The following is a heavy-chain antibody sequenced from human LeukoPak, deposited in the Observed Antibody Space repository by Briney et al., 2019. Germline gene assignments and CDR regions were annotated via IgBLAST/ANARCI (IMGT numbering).Heavy chain of an antibody. V-gene: IGHV3-21*01. CDR1: GFTFSSYS. D-gene: IGHD5-18*01. Sequence: GGSLRLSCAASGFTFSSYSMNWVRQAPGKGLEWVSSISSSSSYIYYADSVKGRFTISRDNAKNSLYLQMNSLRAEDTAVYYCANGRGYSYGYAFDYWGLGTLVTVSS. CDR2: ISSSSSYI. CDR3: ANGRGYSYGYAFDY. J-gene: IGHJ4*02.